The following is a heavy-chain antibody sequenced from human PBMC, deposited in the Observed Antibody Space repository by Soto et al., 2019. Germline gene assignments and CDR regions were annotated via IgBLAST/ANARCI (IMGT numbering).Heavy chain of an antibody. CDR1: GFTFSSYC. Sequence: XESLSLSCAASGFTFSSYCMSWVRQAPGKGLEWVANIKQDGGEKYYVDSVKGRFTISRDNAKNFLYLQMNSLRAEDTAVYYCARVRGDYGSSGYYPYNFDCWGQGTLVTVSS. CDR2: IKQDGGEK. J-gene: IGHJ4*02. V-gene: IGHV3-7*01. CDR3: ARVRGDYGSSGYYPYNFDC. D-gene: IGHD3-22*01.